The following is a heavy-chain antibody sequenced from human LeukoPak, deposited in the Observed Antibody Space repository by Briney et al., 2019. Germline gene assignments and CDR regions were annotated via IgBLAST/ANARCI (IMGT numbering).Heavy chain of an antibody. J-gene: IGHJ4*02. CDR2: IYNSGST. Sequence: SQTLSLTCAVSGGSISSGGYSWSWIRQPPGKGLEWIGYIYNSGSTYYNPSLKSRVTISVDRSKNQFSLKLSSVTAADTAVYYCAGLSAFLGYWAQGTLVTVSS. CDR1: GGSISSGGYS. D-gene: IGHD3-16*01. CDR3: AGLSAFLGY. V-gene: IGHV4-30-2*01.